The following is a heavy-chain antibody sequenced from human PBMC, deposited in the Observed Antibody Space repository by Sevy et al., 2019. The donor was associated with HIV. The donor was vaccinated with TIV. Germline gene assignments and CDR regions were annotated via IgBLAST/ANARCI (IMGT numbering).Heavy chain of an antibody. CDR2: ISGSGGSI. V-gene: IGHV3-23*01. CDR3: ARVPMGGRSGMDV. CDR1: GFIFNSYG. J-gene: IGHJ6*02. Sequence: GGSLRLSCAASGFIFNSYGMSWVRQAPGKGMEWVSGISGSGGSIYYADSVKGRFTISRDNFKNTLYLQMNSLRAEDMAVYYCARVPMGGRSGMDVWGQGTTVTVSS. D-gene: IGHD3-10*01.